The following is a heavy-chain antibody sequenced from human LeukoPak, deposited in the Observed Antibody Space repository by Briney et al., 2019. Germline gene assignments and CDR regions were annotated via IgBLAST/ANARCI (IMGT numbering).Heavy chain of an antibody. CDR2: ISWNSGSI. Sequence: PGGSLRLSCAASGFTFDDYAMHWVRQVPGKGMEWVSGISWNSGSIGYADSVKGRFTISRDNAKNSLYLQMNSLRAEDTALYYCAKGRHCSGGSCYAEGLDYWGQGTLVTVSS. CDR3: AKGRHCSGGSCYAEGLDY. CDR1: GFTFDDYA. D-gene: IGHD2-15*01. V-gene: IGHV3-9*01. J-gene: IGHJ4*02.